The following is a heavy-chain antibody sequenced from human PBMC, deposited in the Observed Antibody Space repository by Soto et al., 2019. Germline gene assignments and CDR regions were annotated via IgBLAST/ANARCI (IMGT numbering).Heavy chain of an antibody. CDR2: ISYSGST. CDR3: ARDLKEYCSDGKCNWFDP. V-gene: IGHV4-59*01. Sequence: SETLSLTCTVSGASTTTYHWSWIRQPPGKGLEWIGYISYSGSTDYNPSLKSRVTISFDASKNQISLQVRSATAADAAVYYCARDLKEYCSDGKCNWFDPWGQGTLVT. D-gene: IGHD2-15*01. J-gene: IGHJ5*02. CDR1: GASTTTYH.